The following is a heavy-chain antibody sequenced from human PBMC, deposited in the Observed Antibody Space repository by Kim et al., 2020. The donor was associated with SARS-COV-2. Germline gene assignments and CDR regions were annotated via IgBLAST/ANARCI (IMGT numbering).Heavy chain of an antibody. D-gene: IGHD4-17*01. CDR2: ISSSGSTI. J-gene: IGHJ6*02. CDR3: ASHRDYGDYVEDYDGMDV. V-gene: IGHV3-11*01. CDR1: GFTFSDYY. Sequence: GGSLRLSCAASGFTFSDYYMSWIRQAPGKGLEWVSYISSSGSTIYYADSVKGRFTISRDNAKNSLYLQMNSLRAEDTAVYYCASHRDYGDYVEDYDGMDVWGQGATVTVSS.